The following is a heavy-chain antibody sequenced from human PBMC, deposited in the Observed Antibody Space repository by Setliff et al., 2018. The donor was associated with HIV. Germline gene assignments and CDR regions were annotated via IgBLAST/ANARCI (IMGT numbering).Heavy chain of an antibody. J-gene: IGHJ6*03. CDR2: IHYGGFF. CDR3: VGSTIAAAVYYYYYYMDV. Sequence: SETLSLTCAVYGGSFSGYYWGWIRQPPGKGLEWIGNIHYGGFFWYSPSLKSRVTISVDTSKNQFSLNLSSVHAADTAVYYCVGSTIAAAVYYYYYYMDVWGKGTTVTVSS. CDR1: GGSFSGYY. D-gene: IGHD6-13*01. V-gene: IGHV4-34*01.